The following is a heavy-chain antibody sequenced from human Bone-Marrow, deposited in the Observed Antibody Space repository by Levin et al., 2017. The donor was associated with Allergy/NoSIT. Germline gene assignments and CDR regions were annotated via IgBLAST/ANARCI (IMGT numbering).Heavy chain of an antibody. CDR2: VYYSGTT. Sequence: PSETLSLTCTVSGGSINSYYWSWIRQPPGKGLEWIGYVYYSGTTNYNPSLKSRVTISVDTSKNQFSLKLSSVTAADTAVYYCARKGTDFDWSGNPYHRFDSWGQGTLVTVSS. D-gene: IGHD3-9*01. V-gene: IGHV4-59*01. J-gene: IGHJ5*01. CDR3: ARKGTDFDWSGNPYHRFDS. CDR1: GGSINSYY.